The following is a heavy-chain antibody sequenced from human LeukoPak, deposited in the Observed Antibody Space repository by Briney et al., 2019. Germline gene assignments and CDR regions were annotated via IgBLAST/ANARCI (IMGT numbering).Heavy chain of an antibody. J-gene: IGHJ4*02. V-gene: IGHV3-53*01. CDR1: GFTVITND. CDR3: ARGVEPLAANTLAY. D-gene: IGHD1-14*01. CDR2: LYSDGNT. Sequence: GGPLRLSCAASGFTVITNDMTWVRQAPGKGLEWVSVLYSDGNTKYADSVQGRFTISRDNSKNTLYLEMNSLSPDDTAVYYCARGVEPLAANTLAYWGQGTLVTVFS.